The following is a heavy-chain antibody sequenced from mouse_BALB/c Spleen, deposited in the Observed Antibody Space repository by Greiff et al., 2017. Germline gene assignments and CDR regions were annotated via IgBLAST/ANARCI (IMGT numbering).Heavy chain of an antibody. Sequence: QVQLKESGPGLVAPSQSLSITCTVSGFSLTGYGVNWVRQPPGKGLEWLGMIWDDGSTDYTSALKSRLSISKNNSKSQVFLKMNSLHTYDTARYYCARVRQLGLLNYFAYWAQGTTLPVSS. CDR1: GFSLTGYG. V-gene: IGHV2-6-7*01. CDR3: ARVRQLGLLNYFAY. J-gene: IGHJ2*01. D-gene: IGHD3-2*01. CDR2: IWDDGST.